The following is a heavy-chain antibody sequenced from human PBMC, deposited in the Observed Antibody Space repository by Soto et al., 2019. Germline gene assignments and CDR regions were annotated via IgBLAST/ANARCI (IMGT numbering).Heavy chain of an antibody. D-gene: IGHD3-10*01. CDR2: LYYTGST. J-gene: IGHJ4*02. Sequence: QVQLQESGPGLVKPSQTLSLTCSVSGGSISRGGYYWSWIRQHPGKGLEWIGYLYYTGSTSYNPSLKSRLTLSVDTSKNQFSLKLSSVTAADTAVYYCASFRGWQTYYFDYWGQGTLVTVSS. CDR1: GGSISRGGYY. CDR3: ASFRGWQTYYFDY. V-gene: IGHV4-31*03.